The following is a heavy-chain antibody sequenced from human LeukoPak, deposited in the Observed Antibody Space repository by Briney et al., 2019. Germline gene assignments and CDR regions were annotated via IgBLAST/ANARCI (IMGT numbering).Heavy chain of an antibody. V-gene: IGHV1-18*01. CDR3: ARGRITMVRGVFNWFDP. D-gene: IGHD3-10*01. CDR1: GYTFTSYG. CDR2: ISAYNGNT. J-gene: IGHJ5*02. Sequence: ASVKVSCKASGYTFTSYGISWVRQAPGQGLEWMGWISAYNGNTNYAQKLQGRVTMTTDTSTSTAYMELRSLRSDDTAVYYCARGRITMVRGVFNWFDPWGRGTLVTVSS.